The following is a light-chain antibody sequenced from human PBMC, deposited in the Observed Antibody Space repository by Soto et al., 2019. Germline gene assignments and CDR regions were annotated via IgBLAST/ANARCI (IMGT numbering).Light chain of an antibody. CDR1: SSNVGGNP. Sequence: QPVLTQPPSASGTPGQRVTISCSGSSSNVGGNPVNWYQHVPTTAPKLLIYTNTQRPSGVPDRFSGSKSGTSASLAISGLQSEDEADYYCASWDDRLNGPVFGTGTKLTVL. CDR3: ASWDDRLNGPV. CDR2: TNT. J-gene: IGLJ1*01. V-gene: IGLV1-44*01.